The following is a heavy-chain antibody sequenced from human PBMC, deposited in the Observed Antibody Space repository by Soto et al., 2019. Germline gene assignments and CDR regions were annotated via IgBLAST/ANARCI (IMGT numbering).Heavy chain of an antibody. J-gene: IGHJ6*03. Sequence: ETLSLTCTVSGGSISRDYRTWIRQPPGKGLEWIGYIYYSGSTNYNPSLKSRVTISVDTSTTQFSLKLSSVTAADTAVYYCXXAXXXPXXXSYYYMDVXGXGTXXTV. V-gene: IGHV4-59*01. CDR2: IYYSGST. CDR1: GGSISRDY. CDR3: XXAXXXPXXXSYYYMDV.